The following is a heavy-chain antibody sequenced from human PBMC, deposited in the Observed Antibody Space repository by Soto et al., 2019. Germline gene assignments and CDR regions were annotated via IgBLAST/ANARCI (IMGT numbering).Heavy chain of an antibody. J-gene: IGHJ6*03. Sequence: GGSLRLSCAASGFSVSNNYMSWVRQAPGKGLEWVSVIYSGGNTYYADSVKGRFTISRDNSKNTLDLQMSSLRAEDTAVYYCARGAYRYMDVWGKGTTVTVSS. V-gene: IGHV3-66*01. CDR2: IYSGGNT. CDR1: GFSVSNNY. CDR3: ARGAYRYMDV. D-gene: IGHD2-2*01.